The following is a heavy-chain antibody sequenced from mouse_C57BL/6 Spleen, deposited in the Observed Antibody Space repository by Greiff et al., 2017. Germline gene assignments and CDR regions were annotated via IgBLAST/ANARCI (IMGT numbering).Heavy chain of an antibody. CDR1: GYTFTSYW. J-gene: IGHJ2*01. Sequence: QVQLQQSGAELVMPGASVKLSCKASGYTFTSYWMHWVKQRPGQGLEWIGEIDPSDSYTNYNQKFKGKSTLTVDKSSSTAYMQLSSLTSEDSAVYYCARWNYGSSYGDYWGQGTTLTVSS. CDR3: ARWNYGSSYGDY. V-gene: IGHV1-69*01. CDR2: IDPSDSYT. D-gene: IGHD1-1*01.